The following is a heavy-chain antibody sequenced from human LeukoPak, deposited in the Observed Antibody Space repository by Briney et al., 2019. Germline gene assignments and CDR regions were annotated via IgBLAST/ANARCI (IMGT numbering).Heavy chain of an antibody. J-gene: IGHJ4*02. CDR1: GFTFSSYA. CDR2: ISYDGSNK. D-gene: IGHD5-12*01. V-gene: IGHV3-30-3*01. CDR3: ASLGGYGYGNY. Sequence: PGRSLRLSCAASGFTFSSYAMHWVRQAPGKGLEWVAVISYDGSNKYYADSVKGRFTISRDSSKNTLYLQMNSLRAEDTAVYYCASLGGYGYGNYWGQGTLVTVSS.